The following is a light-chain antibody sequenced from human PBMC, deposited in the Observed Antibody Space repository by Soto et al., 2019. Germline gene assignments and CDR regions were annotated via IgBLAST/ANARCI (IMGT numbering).Light chain of an antibody. Sequence: DIQMTQSPSTLSASVGERVSSTCLASQSVSSWLAWYQQKPGKAGKFLIYDVSSLESGVPSRFSGSGSGTEFILTISSLQPDDVATYYCQQYDSYSWTFDQGTKVDI. CDR1: QSVSSW. CDR2: DVS. V-gene: IGKV1-5*01. J-gene: IGKJ1*01. CDR3: QQYDSYSWT.